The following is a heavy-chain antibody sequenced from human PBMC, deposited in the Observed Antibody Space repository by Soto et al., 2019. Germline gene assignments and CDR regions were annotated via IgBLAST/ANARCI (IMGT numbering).Heavy chain of an antibody. D-gene: IGHD3-3*01. CDR2: ISYSGNT. V-gene: IGHV4-59*01. Sequence: SETLSFTCTVSGGSISSDYWCWIRPPPGKGLEWIGYISYSGNTNYNPSLKSRVTISVDTSKNPFSLKLSSVTAADTAVYYCARGKFGSGYSTGYFDYWGQGTLVTVSS. J-gene: IGHJ4*02. CDR3: ARGKFGSGYSTGYFDY. CDR1: GGSISSDY.